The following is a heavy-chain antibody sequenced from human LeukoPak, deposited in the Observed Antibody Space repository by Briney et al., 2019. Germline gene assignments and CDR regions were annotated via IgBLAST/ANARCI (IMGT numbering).Heavy chain of an antibody. J-gene: IGHJ5*02. CDR2: ISSSSGYI. D-gene: IGHD7-27*01. CDR3: ARGSSHWGP. Sequence: GGSLRLSCAVSGFTFSSYSMNWVRQAPGKGLEWVSSISSSSGYIYYADSVMGRFTISRDNAKNSLYLQMNSLRAEDTAVYYCARGSSHWGPWGQGALVTVSS. V-gene: IGHV3-21*01. CDR1: GFTFSSYS.